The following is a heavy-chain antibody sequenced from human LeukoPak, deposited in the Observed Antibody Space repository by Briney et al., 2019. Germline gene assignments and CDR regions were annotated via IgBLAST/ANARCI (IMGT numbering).Heavy chain of an antibody. CDR3: AKVPPLPRQLVRGWFDP. Sequence: GGSLRLSCAASGFTFSSYSMNWVRQAPGKGLEWVSSISSSSSYIYYADSVKGRFTISRDNSKNTLYLQMNSLRAEDTAVYYCAKVPPLPRQLVRGWFDPWGQGTLVTVSS. CDR1: GFTFSSYS. CDR2: ISSSSSYI. D-gene: IGHD6-13*01. J-gene: IGHJ5*02. V-gene: IGHV3-21*04.